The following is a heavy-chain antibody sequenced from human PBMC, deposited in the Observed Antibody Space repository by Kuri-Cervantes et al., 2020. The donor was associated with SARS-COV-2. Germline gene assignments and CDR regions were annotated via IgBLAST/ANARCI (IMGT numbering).Heavy chain of an antibody. D-gene: IGHD3-16*02. J-gene: IGHJ4*02. CDR2: ISSSSSYI. CDR3: ARDPRGDLSIDY. CDR1: GFTFSDYY. V-gene: IGHV3-11*06. Sequence: GGSLRLSCAASGFTFSDYYMSWIRQAPGKGLEWVSSISSSSSYIYYADSVKGRFTISRDNAKNSLSLQMSSLRDEDTAVYYCARDPRGDLSIDYWGQGTLVTVSS.